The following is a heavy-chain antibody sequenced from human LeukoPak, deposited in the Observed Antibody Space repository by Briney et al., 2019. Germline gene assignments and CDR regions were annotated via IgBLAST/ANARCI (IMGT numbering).Heavy chain of an antibody. Sequence: SGPTLVNPTQTFTLTCTFSGFSLSTSGMCVSWIRQPPAKALEWLARIDWDDDKYYSTSLKTRLTISKDTSKNQVVLTMTNMDPVDTATYYCARTPLYSSSWNWFDPWGQGTLVTVSS. V-gene: IGHV2-70*11. CDR1: GFSLSTSGMC. D-gene: IGHD6-13*01. CDR2: IDWDDDK. CDR3: ARTPLYSSSWNWFDP. J-gene: IGHJ5*02.